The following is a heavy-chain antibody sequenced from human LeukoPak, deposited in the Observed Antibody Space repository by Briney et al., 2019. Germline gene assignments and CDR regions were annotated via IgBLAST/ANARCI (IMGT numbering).Heavy chain of an antibody. Sequence: ASVKVSCKASGYTFSGYYMHWLRQAPGQGLEWMGWINPNNGIAKYAQKFLGRVTMTRDTSISSAYMEVSALTSDDTAVYYCARGPLNCPNTEDCYSNWFDSWGQGTLVTVPS. CDR1: GYTFSGYY. CDR2: INPNNGIA. V-gene: IGHV1-2*02. CDR3: ARGPLNCPNTEDCYSNWFDS. J-gene: IGHJ5*01. D-gene: IGHD2-21*02.